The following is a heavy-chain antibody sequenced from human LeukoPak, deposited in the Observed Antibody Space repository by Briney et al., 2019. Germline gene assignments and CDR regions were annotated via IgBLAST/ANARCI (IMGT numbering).Heavy chain of an antibody. CDR2: IYYSGST. D-gene: IGHD4-17*01. CDR1: GGSISSSGYY. J-gene: IGHJ4*02. CDR3: ARQGVTTNVFDY. V-gene: IGHV4-39*01. Sequence: SETLSLTCTVSGGSISSSGYYWGWIRQSPGEGLEWIGSIYYSGSTYYNPSLKSRVTISVDTSKNQFSLKLSSVTAADTAVYYCARQGVTTNVFDYWGQGTLVTVSS.